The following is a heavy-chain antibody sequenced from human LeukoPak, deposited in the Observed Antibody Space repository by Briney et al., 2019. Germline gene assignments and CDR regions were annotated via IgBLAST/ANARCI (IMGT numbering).Heavy chain of an antibody. J-gene: IGHJ4*02. D-gene: IGHD1-26*01. CDR2: INSDGSST. CDR3: AKVPSSGSYPLGY. V-gene: IGHV3-74*01. Sequence: GGSLRLSCAASGFTFSSYWMHWVRQAPGKGLVWVSRINSDGSSTSYADSVKGRFTISRDNAKNTLYLQMNSLRAEDTAVYYCAKVPSSGSYPLGYWGQGTLVTVSS. CDR1: GFTFSSYW.